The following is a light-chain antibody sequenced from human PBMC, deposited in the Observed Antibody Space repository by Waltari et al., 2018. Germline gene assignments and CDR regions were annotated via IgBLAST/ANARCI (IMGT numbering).Light chain of an antibody. Sequence: DIQLTQSPSFLSASVGDRVTIPCRASQGVRSYLAWYQQKPGRAPKLLIYAASTLQTGVPSRFSGSASGTEFTLTISSLQPEDFATYYCQQLSGYPLFAFGPGTKVDIK. CDR1: QGVRSY. CDR2: AAS. V-gene: IGKV1-9*01. J-gene: IGKJ3*01. CDR3: QQLSGYPLFA.